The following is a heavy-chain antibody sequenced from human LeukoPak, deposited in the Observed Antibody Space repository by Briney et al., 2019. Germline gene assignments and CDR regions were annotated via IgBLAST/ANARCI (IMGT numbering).Heavy chain of an antibody. Sequence: GGSLRLSCAASGFTFSSYAMHWVRQAPGKGLEWVAVISYDGSNKYYADSVKGRFTISRDNSKNTLYLQMNSLRAEDTAVYYCARDWSWFGEPSGAFDIWGQGTMVTVSS. J-gene: IGHJ3*02. CDR2: ISYDGSNK. D-gene: IGHD3-10*01. CDR3: ARDWSWFGEPSGAFDI. CDR1: GFTFSSYA. V-gene: IGHV3-30*04.